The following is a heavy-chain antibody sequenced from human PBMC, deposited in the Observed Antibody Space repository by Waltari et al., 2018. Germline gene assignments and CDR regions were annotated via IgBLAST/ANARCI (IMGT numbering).Heavy chain of an antibody. CDR2: IKQDGSEK. CDR1: GFTFSSYW. CDR3: AGDLPAVDHWYFDL. Sequence: EVQLVESGGGLVQPGGSLRLSCAASGFTFSSYWMSWVRQAPGKGLEWVANIKQDGSEKYYVDSVKGRFTISRDNAKNSLYLQMNSLRAEDTAVYYCAGDLPAVDHWYFDLWGRGTLVTVSS. V-gene: IGHV3-7*01. D-gene: IGHD2-2*01. J-gene: IGHJ2*01.